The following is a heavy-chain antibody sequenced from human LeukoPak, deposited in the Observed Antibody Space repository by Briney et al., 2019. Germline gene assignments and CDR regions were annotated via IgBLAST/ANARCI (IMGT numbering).Heavy chain of an antibody. CDR1: GFTFSSYG. CDR3: AKEGIAVASTVLGLFDY. Sequence: GGSLRLSCAASGFTFSSYGMHWVRQAPGKGLEWVAVIWYDGSNKYYADSVKGRFTISRDNSKNTLYLQMNSLRAEDTAVYYCAKEGIAVASTVLGLFDYWGQGTLVTVSS. J-gene: IGHJ4*02. CDR2: IWYDGSNK. D-gene: IGHD6-19*01. V-gene: IGHV3-33*06.